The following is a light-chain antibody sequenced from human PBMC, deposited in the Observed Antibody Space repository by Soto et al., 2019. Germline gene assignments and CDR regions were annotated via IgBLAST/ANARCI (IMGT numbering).Light chain of an antibody. CDR3: QKYDSPPIT. J-gene: IGKJ5*01. CDR1: QGIRKS. CDR2: AAS. V-gene: IGKV1-27*01. Sequence: DIQMTQSPSSLSASVGDRVIITCRASQGIRKSLAWYQQKSGKVPKLLIYAASSLQSGVPSRFRGSGSGTDFTLTISSLQPEDVATYYCQKYDSPPITFGQGTRLEI.